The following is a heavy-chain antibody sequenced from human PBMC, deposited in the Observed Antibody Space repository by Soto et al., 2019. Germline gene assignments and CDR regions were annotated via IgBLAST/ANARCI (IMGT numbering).Heavy chain of an antibody. CDR2: INPSGGST. V-gene: IGHV1-46*01. J-gene: IGHJ6*02. CDR3: AREPDTAIYYYYGMDV. Sequence: ASVKVSCKASGYTFTSYYMHWVRQAPGQGLEWMGIINPSGGSTSYAQKFQGRVTMTRDTSISTVYMELSSLRSEDTSLYYCAREPDTAIYYYYGMDVWGQGTTVTVSS. D-gene: IGHD5-18*01. CDR1: GYTFTSYY.